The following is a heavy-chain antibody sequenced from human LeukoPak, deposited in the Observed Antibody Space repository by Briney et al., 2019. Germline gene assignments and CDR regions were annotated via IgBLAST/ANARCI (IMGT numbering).Heavy chain of an antibody. CDR3: AREVGPLAGYNWLDP. Sequence: KPSETLSLTCSVSGDSISNYYWSWIRQPPGKGLEWIGYISYSGTTNYNPSLKSRVTISVDTSKNQFSLKLSSVTAADTAVYYCAREVGPLAGYNWLDPWGQGTLVTVFS. J-gene: IGHJ5*02. CDR1: GDSISNYY. D-gene: IGHD6-19*01. CDR2: ISYSGTT. V-gene: IGHV4-59*01.